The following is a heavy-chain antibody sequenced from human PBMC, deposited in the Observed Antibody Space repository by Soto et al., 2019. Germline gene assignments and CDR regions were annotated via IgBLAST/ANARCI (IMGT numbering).Heavy chain of an antibody. D-gene: IGHD6-19*01. J-gene: IGHJ3*02. CDR1: GDSVSSNSAA. CDR3: ARESKVVAVAGTAGDAFDI. CDR2: TYYRSKWYN. V-gene: IGHV6-1*01. Sequence: PSQTLSLTCAISGDSVSSNSAAWNWIRQSPSRGLEWLGRTYYRSKWYNDYAVSVKSRITINPDTSKNQFSLQLNSVTPEDTAVYYCARESKVVAVAGTAGDAFDIWGQGTMVTVSS.